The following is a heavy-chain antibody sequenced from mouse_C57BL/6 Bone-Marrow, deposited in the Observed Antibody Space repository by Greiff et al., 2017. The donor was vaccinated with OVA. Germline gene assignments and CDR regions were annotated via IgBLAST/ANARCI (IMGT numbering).Heavy chain of an antibody. V-gene: IGHV1-69*01. J-gene: IGHJ3*01. CDR3: ARYEFAY. D-gene: IGHD2-12*01. CDR1: GYTFTSYW. Sequence: QVQLKESGAELVMPGASVKLSCKASGYTFTSYWMHWVKQRPGQGLEWIGEIDPSDSYTNYNQKFKGKSTLTVDKSSSTAYMQLSSLTSEDSAVYYCARYEFAYWGQGTLVTVSA. CDR2: IDPSDSYT.